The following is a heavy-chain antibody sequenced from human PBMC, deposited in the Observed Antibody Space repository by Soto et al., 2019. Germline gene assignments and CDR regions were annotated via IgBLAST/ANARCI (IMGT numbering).Heavy chain of an antibody. CDR1: GFSLSNARMG. D-gene: IGHD2-15*01. V-gene: IGHV2-26*01. CDR3: ARIVVAAGTSHWFDP. J-gene: IGHJ5*02. Sequence: XVPTLVNATETLTLTCTVSGFSLSNARMGVSWIRQPPGKALECLAHIFSNDEKSYSTSLKSRLTISKDTSKSQVVLTMTYMDPVETATYYCARIVVAAGTSHWFDPWGQGTLVTVSS. CDR2: IFSNDEK.